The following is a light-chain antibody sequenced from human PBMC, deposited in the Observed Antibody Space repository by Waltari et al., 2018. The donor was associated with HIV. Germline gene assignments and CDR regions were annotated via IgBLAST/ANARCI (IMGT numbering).Light chain of an antibody. Sequence: DIQITQSPSSMSASVLCRVDITCQASQDISNYLNWYQQKPGKAPNLLIYDASNLETGVPSRFRGSGSGTDVTFNISSLQPEAMATYYCQQYDNLRYTFGQGTKVQIK. CDR2: DAS. CDR1: QDISNY. J-gene: IGKJ2*01. CDR3: QQYDNLRYT. V-gene: IGKV1-33*01.